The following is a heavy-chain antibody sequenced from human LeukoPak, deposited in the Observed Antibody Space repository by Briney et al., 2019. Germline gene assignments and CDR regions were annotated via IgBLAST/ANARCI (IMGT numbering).Heavy chain of an antibody. CDR3: ARGIVVDSFDY. CDR1: GGSISSGSYY. D-gene: IGHD3-22*01. J-gene: IGHJ4*02. Sequence: SETPSLTCTVSGGSISSGSYYWSWIRQPAGKGLEWIGRIYTSGSTNYNPSLKSRVTISVDTSKNQFSLKLSSVTAADTAVYYCARGIVVDSFDYWGQGTLVTVSS. CDR2: IYTSGST. V-gene: IGHV4-61*02.